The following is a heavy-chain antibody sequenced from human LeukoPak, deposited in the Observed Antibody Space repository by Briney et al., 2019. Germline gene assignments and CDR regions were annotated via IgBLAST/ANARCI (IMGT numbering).Heavy chain of an antibody. J-gene: IGHJ6*02. CDR2: IYSGGST. D-gene: IGHD3-3*01. CDR3: ARDQLITIFGVVIAGGMDV. V-gene: IGHV3-53*04. Sequence: GGSLRLSCAASGFTVSSNYMSWVRQAPGKGLEWVSVIYSGGSTYYADSVKGRFTISRHNSKNTLYLQMNSLRAEDTAVYYCARDQLITIFGVVIAGGMDVWGQGTTVTVSS. CDR1: GFTVSSNY.